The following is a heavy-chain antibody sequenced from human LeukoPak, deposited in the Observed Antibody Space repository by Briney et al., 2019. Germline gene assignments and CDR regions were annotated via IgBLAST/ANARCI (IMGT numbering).Heavy chain of an antibody. CDR3: AREEESSGWSFDY. Sequence: SQTLSLTCAISGDSVSSNSAAWNWIRQSPSRGLEWLGWTFYRSKWYNDYIVSVESRININPDTSKNQFSLQLKSVTPEDTAMYYCAREEESSGWSFDYWGQGILVTVSS. J-gene: IGHJ4*02. CDR1: GDSVSSNSAA. D-gene: IGHD6-19*01. V-gene: IGHV6-1*01. CDR2: TFYRSKWYN.